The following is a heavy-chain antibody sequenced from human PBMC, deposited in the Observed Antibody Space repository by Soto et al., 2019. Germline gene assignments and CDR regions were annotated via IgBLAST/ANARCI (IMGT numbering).Heavy chain of an antibody. Sequence: SETLSLTCTVSGGSISSYYWSWIRQPPGKGLEWIGYNYYSGSTNYNPSLKSRVTISVDTSKNQFSLKLSSVTAADTAEYYCARHITIFGVDPFDYWGQGTLVTVSS. CDR2: NYYSGST. V-gene: IGHV4-59*08. D-gene: IGHD3-3*01. CDR1: GGSISSYY. J-gene: IGHJ4*02. CDR3: ARHITIFGVDPFDY.